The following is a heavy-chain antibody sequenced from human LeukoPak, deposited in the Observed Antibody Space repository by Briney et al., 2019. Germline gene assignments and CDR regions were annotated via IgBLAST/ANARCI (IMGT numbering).Heavy chain of an antibody. CDR1: GGSISSCGYS. Sequence: SQTLSLTCAVSGGSISSCGYSWIWHPQPPGQELVWISYNCHGGITYYNSSLKRRVTISVDRTKNQFSLKLSSVPAADTAVYYCARGSGSYAAYYYYGMDVWGQGTTVTVSS. V-gene: IGHV4-30-2*01. J-gene: IGHJ6*02. CDR2: NCHGGIT. CDR3: ARGSGSYAAYYYYGMDV. D-gene: IGHD1-26*01.